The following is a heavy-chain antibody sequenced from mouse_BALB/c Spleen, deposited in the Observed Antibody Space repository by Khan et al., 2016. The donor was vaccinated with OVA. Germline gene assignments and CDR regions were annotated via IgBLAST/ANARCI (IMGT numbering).Heavy chain of an antibody. Sequence: QVQLKESGPGLVAPSQSLSITCTISGFSLTDYGVHWVRQPPGKGLEWLVLVWSDGSTTYNSALTSRMTISKEHSKSQVFLKMNSLQTEDTAMDYCARQPYYHYNVMDYWGQGTSVTVSS. CDR3: ARQPYYHYNVMDY. CDR1: GFSLTDYG. D-gene: IGHD2-10*01. J-gene: IGHJ4*01. CDR2: VWSDGST. V-gene: IGHV2-6-1*01.